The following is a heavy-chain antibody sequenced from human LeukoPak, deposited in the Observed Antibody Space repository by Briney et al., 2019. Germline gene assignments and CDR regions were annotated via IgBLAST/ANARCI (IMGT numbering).Heavy chain of an antibody. CDR2: ISGSGGST. V-gene: IGHV3-23*01. Sequence: GGSLRLSCAASGFTFSSYAMSWVRQAPGKGLEWVSAISGSGGSTYYADSVKGRFTISRDNSKNTLYLQMNSLRAEDTAVYYCAKDPFQYSSSAVVWQDFDYWGQGTLVTVSS. D-gene: IGHD6-6*01. J-gene: IGHJ4*02. CDR3: AKDPFQYSSSAVVWQDFDY. CDR1: GFTFSSYA.